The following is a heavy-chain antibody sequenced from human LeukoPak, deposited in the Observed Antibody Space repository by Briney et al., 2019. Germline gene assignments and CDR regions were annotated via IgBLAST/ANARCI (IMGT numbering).Heavy chain of an antibody. J-gene: IGHJ3*02. Sequence: GGSLRLSCAASGFTFDDYGMSWVRQAPGKGLEWLSAINWHGGSTGYADSVKGRFTISRDNAKNSLYLQMNSLRAEDTALYYCARDWVGISRNAFDIWGQGTMVTVSS. D-gene: IGHD2-21*01. CDR1: GFTFDDYG. CDR2: INWHGGST. CDR3: ARDWVGISRNAFDI. V-gene: IGHV3-20*04.